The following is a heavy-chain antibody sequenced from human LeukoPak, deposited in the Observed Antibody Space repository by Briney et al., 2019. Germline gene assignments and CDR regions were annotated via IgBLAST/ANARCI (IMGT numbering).Heavy chain of an antibody. CDR1: GVSIISSHW. J-gene: IGHJ4*02. V-gene: IGHV4-4*02. Sequence: RASETLSLTCTFSGVSIISSHWWSWARQSPGKGLEWIGEIHHSGTTNYSPSLKSRVSMSLDKSNNQFSLNLRSVTAADTAVYYCATYFYGDHASYYFDRWGQGTLVTVSS. CDR3: ATYFYGDHASYYFDR. D-gene: IGHD4-17*01. CDR2: IHHSGTT.